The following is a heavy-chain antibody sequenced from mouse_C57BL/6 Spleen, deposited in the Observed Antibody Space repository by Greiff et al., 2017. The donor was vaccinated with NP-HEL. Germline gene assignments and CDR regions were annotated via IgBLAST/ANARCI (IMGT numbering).Heavy chain of an antibody. CDR2: IGPSDSYT. V-gene: IGHV1-69*01. J-gene: IGHJ4*01. CDR1: GYTFTSYW. CDR3: ARRGYYAMDY. Sequence: QVQLQQSGAELVMPGASVKLSCKASGYTFTSYWMHWVKQRPGQGLEWIGEIGPSDSYTNYNQKFKGKYTLTIDQSSSTAYMQLSSLTSEDSAVYYCARRGYYAMDYWGQGTSVTVSS.